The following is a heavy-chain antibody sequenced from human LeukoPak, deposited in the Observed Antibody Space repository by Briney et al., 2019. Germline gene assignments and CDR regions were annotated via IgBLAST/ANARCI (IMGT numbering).Heavy chain of an antibody. V-gene: IGHV3-30*04. Sequence: PGGSLRLSCAASGFTFSTYAMHWVRQAPGKGLGWVATISYDGSSEYYADSVKGRFTISRDNSKNTLYLQMSSLRAADTAVYYCSKTRHGSSTSCYDAFDIWGQGTMVTVSS. J-gene: IGHJ3*02. CDR3: SKTRHGSSTSCYDAFDI. CDR2: ISYDGSSE. CDR1: GFTFSTYA. D-gene: IGHD2-2*01.